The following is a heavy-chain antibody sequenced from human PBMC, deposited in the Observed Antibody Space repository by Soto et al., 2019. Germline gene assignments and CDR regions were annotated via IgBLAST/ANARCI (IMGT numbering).Heavy chain of an antibody. J-gene: IGHJ3*02. CDR2: INPNSGGT. V-gene: IGHV1-2*04. Sequence: QVQLVQSGAEVKKPGASVKVSCKASGYTFTGYYMHWVRQAPGQGLEWMGWINPNSGGTNYAQKFQGWVTMTRDTSISTAYMELSRLRSDDTAVYYCAREGVGYYYDSRDSADAFDIWGQGTMVTVSS. CDR1: GYTFTGYY. D-gene: IGHD3-22*01. CDR3: AREGVGYYYDSRDSADAFDI.